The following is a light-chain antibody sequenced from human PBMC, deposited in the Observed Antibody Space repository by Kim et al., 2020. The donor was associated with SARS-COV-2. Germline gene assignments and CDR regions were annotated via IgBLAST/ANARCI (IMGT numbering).Light chain of an antibody. V-gene: IGKV1-39*01. CDR3: QQSYTTPYT. CDR2: ASS. J-gene: IGKJ2*01. Sequence: DIQMTQSPSSLSASVGDRINITCRTNQNIATDLQWYQQKPGKAPNLLFYASSMVESGVPSRFSGSGSGTDFTLTIASLQPEGFATYFCQQSYTTPYTFGQGTKLEI. CDR1: QNIATD.